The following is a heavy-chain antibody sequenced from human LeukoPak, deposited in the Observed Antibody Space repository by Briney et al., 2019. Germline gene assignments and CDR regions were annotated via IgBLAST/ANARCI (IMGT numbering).Heavy chain of an antibody. CDR1: GGSISSYY. D-gene: IGHD5-24*01. V-gene: IGHV4-59*01. CDR2: FSYSGST. J-gene: IGHJ4*02. CDR3: AGALGGYNDDY. Sequence: SETLSLTCTVSGGSISSYYWSWIRQPPGKGLEWIGYFSYSGSTNYNPSLKSRVTISVDTSKNQFSLKLSSVTAADTAVYYCAGALGGYNDDYWGQGTLVTVSS.